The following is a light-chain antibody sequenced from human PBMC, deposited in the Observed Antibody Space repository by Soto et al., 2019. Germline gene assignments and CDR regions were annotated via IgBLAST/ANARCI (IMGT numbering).Light chain of an antibody. CDR2: DAS. CDR3: QQYSTSPGT. Sequence: DIPMTQSPSSLSPAVVDIVTITCRASQSISSWLAWYQQKPGKAPKLLIYDASSLESGVPSRFSGSGSGTDFTLTIRGLQPEDFAVYYCQQYSTSPGTFGQGTKVDIK. CDR1: QSISSW. J-gene: IGKJ1*01. V-gene: IGKV1-5*01.